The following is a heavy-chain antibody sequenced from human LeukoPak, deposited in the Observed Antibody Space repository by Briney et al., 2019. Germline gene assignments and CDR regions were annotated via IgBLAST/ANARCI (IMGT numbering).Heavy chain of an antibody. V-gene: IGHV3-7*01. D-gene: IGHD6-13*01. CDR1: GFTFSRYW. J-gene: IGHJ4*02. Sequence: GGSLRLSCAASGFTFSRYWMTWVRQAPGKGLEWVANIKRDGSEKYYVDSVKGRFTISRDNAKNSLYLQMNSLRAEDTAVYYCARVSIAAAGSDYWGQGTLVTVSS. CDR3: ARVSIAAAGSDY. CDR2: IKRDGSEK.